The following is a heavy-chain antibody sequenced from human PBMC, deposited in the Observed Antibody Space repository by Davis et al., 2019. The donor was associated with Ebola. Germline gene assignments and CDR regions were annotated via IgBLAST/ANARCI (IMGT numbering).Heavy chain of an antibody. CDR3: AREGKVFGCDY. J-gene: IGHJ4*02. CDR1: GFTFSSYS. V-gene: IGHV3-21*01. D-gene: IGHD3-3*01. CDR2: ISSSSSYI. Sequence: PGGSLRLSCAASGFTFSSYSMNWVRQAPGKGLEWVSSISSSSSYIYYADSVKGRFTISRGNAKNTLYLQMNDLRAEDTAVYYCAREGKVFGCDYWGQGALVTVSS.